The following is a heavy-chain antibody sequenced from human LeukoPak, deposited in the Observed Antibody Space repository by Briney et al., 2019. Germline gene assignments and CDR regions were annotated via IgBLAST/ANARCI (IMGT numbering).Heavy chain of an antibody. CDR2: ISDSGGST. V-gene: IGHV3-23*01. D-gene: IGHD3-22*01. Sequence: PGGSLRLSCAASGFTFSSYAMSWVHQAPGKGLEWVSAISDSGGSTYYADSVKGRFTISRDKSKNTLYLEMNSLRAEDTAVYYCAKGLYYYDSRGYYVAEYFQHWGQGTLVTVSS. J-gene: IGHJ1*01. CDR3: AKGLYYYDSRGYYVAEYFQH. CDR1: GFTFSSYA.